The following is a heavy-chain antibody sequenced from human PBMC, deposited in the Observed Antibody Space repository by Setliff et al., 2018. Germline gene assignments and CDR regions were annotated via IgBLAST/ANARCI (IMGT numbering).Heavy chain of an antibody. CDR1: GLTFSDYY. J-gene: IGHJ4*02. Sequence: PGGSLRLSCAASGLTFSDYYMSWIRQAPGKGLGWLSNIRNDGVTTSYADSVKGRFTFSRDHVKNSLFLQMNSLRAEDTAVYYCVRDLHWGFDYWGLGTLVTVSS. CDR2: IRNDGVTT. V-gene: IGHV3-11*04. CDR3: VRDLHWGFDY. D-gene: IGHD7-27*01.